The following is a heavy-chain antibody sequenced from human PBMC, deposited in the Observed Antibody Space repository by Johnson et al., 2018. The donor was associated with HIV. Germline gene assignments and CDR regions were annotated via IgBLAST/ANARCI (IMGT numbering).Heavy chain of an antibody. J-gene: IGHJ3*02. V-gene: IGHV3-43D*03. Sequence: VQLVESGGVVVQPGGSLTLSCAASGFTFDDHAMHWVRQAPGKGLEWVSLISWDGGSTYYGDSVKGRFTVSRDNSKNSLYLQMNSLRTEDTALYYCAKGGDTTGYDSFDIWGQGTKVTVSS. CDR2: ISWDGGST. CDR1: GFTFDDHA. D-gene: IGHD1-26*01. CDR3: AKGGDTTGYDSFDI.